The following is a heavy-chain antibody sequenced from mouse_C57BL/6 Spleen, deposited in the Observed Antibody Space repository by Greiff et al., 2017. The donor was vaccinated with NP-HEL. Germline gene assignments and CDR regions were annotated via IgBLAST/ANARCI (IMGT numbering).Heavy chain of an antibody. J-gene: IGHJ4*01. D-gene: IGHD1-1*01. V-gene: IGHV1-19*01. CDR1: GYTFTDYY. Sequence: EVKVVESGPVLVKPGASVKMSCKASGYTFTDYYMNWVKQSHGKSLEWIGVINPYNGGTSYNQKFKGKATLTVDKSSSTAYMELNSLTSEDSAVYYCARNYGSSYYYAMDYWGQGTSVTVSS. CDR2: INPYNGGT. CDR3: ARNYGSSYYYAMDY.